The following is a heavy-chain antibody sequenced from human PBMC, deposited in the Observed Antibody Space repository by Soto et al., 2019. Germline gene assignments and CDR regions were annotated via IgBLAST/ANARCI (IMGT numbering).Heavy chain of an antibody. Sequence: PSETLSLTCDVSRYSINNNNWWSWVRQPPGGGLGWIGELHHGGSTNYNPSLESRVTFSVDISKNQLFLKLSSVTAADTAVYYCTKNSAYALDYWGQGTLVTSPQ. CDR2: LHHGGST. V-gene: IGHV4-4*02. D-gene: IGHD5-12*01. CDR3: TKNSAYALDY. CDR1: RYSINNNNW. J-gene: IGHJ4*02.